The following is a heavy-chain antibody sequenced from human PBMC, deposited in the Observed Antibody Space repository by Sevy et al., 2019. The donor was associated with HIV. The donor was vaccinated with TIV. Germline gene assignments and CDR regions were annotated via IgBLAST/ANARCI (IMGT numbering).Heavy chain of an antibody. CDR1: GFTFSSYA. V-gene: IGHV3-23*01. CDR3: AKGKYGGNSPYFDY. J-gene: IGHJ4*02. CDR2: ISGSGGST. D-gene: IGHD2-21*02. Sequence: GGSLRLSCTASGFTFSSYAMSWVRQAPGKGLEWVSAISGSGGSTYYADSVKGRFTISRDNSKNTLYLQMNSLRAEDTAVYYCAKGKYGGNSPYFDYWGQGTLVTVSS.